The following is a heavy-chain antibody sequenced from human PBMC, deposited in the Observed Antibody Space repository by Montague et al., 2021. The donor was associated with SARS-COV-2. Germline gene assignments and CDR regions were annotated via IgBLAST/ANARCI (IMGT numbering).Heavy chain of an antibody. V-gene: IGHV3-21*01. J-gene: IGHJ3*02. D-gene: IGHD1-7*01. CDR3: ARGKSSWNSDDAFDI. CDR2: ISSSSSYI. Sequence: SLRLSCAASGFSFSNQGMHWVRQAPGKGLEWVSSISSSSSYIYYADSVKGRFTISRDNAKNSLYLQTNSLRAEDTAVYYCARGKSSWNSDDAFDIWGQGTMVTVSS. CDR1: GFSFSNQG.